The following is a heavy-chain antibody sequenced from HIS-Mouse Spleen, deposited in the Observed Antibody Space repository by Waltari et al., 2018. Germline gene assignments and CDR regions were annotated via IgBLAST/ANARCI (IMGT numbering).Heavy chain of an antibody. CDR1: GAAISRSSYY. J-gene: IGHJ2*01. Sequence: QLQLQESGPGLVKPSETLSLTCTVPGAAISRSSYYCGRIREPPGKGLEWLGSIYYSGSTYYNPSLKSRVTISVDTSKNQFSLKLSSVTAADTAVYYCAREIPYSSSWYDWYFDLWGRGTLVTVSS. CDR2: IYYSGST. D-gene: IGHD6-13*01. CDR3: AREIPYSSSWYDWYFDL. V-gene: IGHV4-39*07.